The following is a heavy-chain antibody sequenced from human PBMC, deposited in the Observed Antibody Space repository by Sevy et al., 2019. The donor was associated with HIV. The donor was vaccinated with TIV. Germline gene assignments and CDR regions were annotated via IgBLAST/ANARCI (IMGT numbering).Heavy chain of an antibody. D-gene: IGHD3-22*01. Sequence: GGSVRLSCAASGFTFSDYYMSWIRQAPGKGLEWVSYISSSGSTIYYADSVKGRFTISRDNAKKSLSLQMNSLRAEDTAVYYCARGYYDSSGYLDAFDIWGQGTMVTVSS. CDR3: ARGYYDSSGYLDAFDI. CDR1: GFTFSDYY. V-gene: IGHV3-11*01. CDR2: ISSSGSTI. J-gene: IGHJ3*02.